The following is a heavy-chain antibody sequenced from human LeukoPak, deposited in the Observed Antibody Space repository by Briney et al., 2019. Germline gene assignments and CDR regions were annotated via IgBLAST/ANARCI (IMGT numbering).Heavy chain of an antibody. Sequence: GGSLRLSCAASGFTFSSYEMNWVRQAPGKGLEWVSYISSSGSTIYYADSVKGRFTISRDNAKNSLYLQMNSLRAEDTAVYYCARDEIRTAEFDYWGQGTLVTVSS. CDR3: ARDEIRTAEFDY. V-gene: IGHV3-48*03. CDR1: GFTFSSYE. J-gene: IGHJ4*02. CDR2: ISSSGSTI. D-gene: IGHD5-24*01.